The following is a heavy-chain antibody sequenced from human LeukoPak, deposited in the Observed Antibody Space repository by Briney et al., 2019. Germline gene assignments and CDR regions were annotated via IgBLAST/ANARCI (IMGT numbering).Heavy chain of an antibody. CDR3: ARDGGSGWYHFDY. J-gene: IGHJ4*02. Sequence: ASVNVSCKASGYTFNSYAVHWVRQAPGERLEWMGWINTLNGNTEYSQKFQGRVTISRDTSASTAYMELSSLRSEDTAMYYCARDGGSGWYHFDYGGQGTLVTVSS. D-gene: IGHD6-19*01. CDR2: INTLNGNT. CDR1: GYTFNSYA. V-gene: IGHV1-3*04.